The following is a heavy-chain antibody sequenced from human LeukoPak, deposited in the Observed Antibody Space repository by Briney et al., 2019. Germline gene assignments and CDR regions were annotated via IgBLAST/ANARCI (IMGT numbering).Heavy chain of an antibody. J-gene: IGHJ3*02. Sequence: GGSLRLSCAASGFTFDDYGMSWVRQAPGKGLKWVSGINWNGGSTGYADSVKGRFTISRDNAKNSLYLQVSSLRAEDTAWYYCARGQNYYGSGSQTFDIWGQGTMVTVSS. CDR2: INWNGGST. D-gene: IGHD3-10*01. CDR3: ARGQNYYGSGSQTFDI. CDR1: GFTFDDYG. V-gene: IGHV3-20*04.